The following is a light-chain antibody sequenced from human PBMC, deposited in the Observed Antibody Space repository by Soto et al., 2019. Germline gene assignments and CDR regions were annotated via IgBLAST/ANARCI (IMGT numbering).Light chain of an antibody. J-gene: IGKJ1*01. CDR2: GAS. CDR1: QSVSSY. CDR3: QQYNNWPQG. V-gene: IGKV3-15*01. Sequence: EIVMTQSPATLSVSPGERATRSCRASQSVSSYLAWYQQKPGQAPRLLIYGASTRATGIPARFSGSRSGTEFTLTISSLQSEDFAVYYCQQYNNWPQGFGQGTKVEIK.